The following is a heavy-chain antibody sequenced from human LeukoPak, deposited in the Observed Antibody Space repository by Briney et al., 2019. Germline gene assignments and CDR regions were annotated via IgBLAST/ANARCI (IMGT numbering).Heavy chain of an antibody. J-gene: IGHJ4*02. D-gene: IGHD4-11*01. CDR2: INHSGDT. CDR1: GGAFSGYY. V-gene: IGHV4-34*01. Sequence: SETLSLTCAVYGGAFSGYYWSWIRQPPGKGLEWIGEINHSGDTKYNPSLKSRVSMTVDVSKDQFSLKLTSLTAADTAVYYCARGSRNYNNYEGADYWGQGTLVTVSS. CDR3: ARGSRNYNNYEGADY.